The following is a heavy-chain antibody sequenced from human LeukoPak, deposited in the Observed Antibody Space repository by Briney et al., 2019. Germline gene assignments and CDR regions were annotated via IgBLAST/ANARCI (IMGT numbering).Heavy chain of an antibody. J-gene: IGHJ4*02. CDR1: GYTFTSNY. CDR3: ARDQEGFDY. CDR2: IYPRDGST. V-gene: IGHV1-46*01. Sequence: ASVKVSCKESGYTFTSNYIHWVRQAPGQGLECILIIYPRDGSTSYAQKFPGTVTVTSDTSTSTVHMELSGLTSDDTAVYYCARDQEGFDYWGQGTLVTVSS.